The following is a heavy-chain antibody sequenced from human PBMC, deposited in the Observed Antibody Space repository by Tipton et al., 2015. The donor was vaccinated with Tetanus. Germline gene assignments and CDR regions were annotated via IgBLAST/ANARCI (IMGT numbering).Heavy chain of an antibody. CDR1: GDSITRDGYS. V-gene: IGHV4-31*03. CDR2: IYYSGST. Sequence: LRLSCTVSGDSITRDGYSWHWIRQPPGKGLEWIGYIYYSGSTHYNPSLKSRVTMSVDTSKNQFSLNLSSVTAADTAVYYCARDQGGGRVVRLNWFGPWGQGTLVTVSS. J-gene: IGHJ5*02. CDR3: ARDQGGGRVVRLNWFGP. D-gene: IGHD6-6*01.